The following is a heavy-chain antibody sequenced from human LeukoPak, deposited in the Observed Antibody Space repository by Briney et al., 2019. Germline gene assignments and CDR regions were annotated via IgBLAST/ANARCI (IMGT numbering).Heavy chain of an antibody. CDR2: IYPGDSDT. V-gene: IGHV5-51*01. J-gene: IGHJ6*03. Sequence: GESLKISCKGSGYSFTSYWSGWVRQMPGKGLEWMGIIYPGDSDTRYSPSFQGQVTISADKSISTAYLQWSSLKASDTAMYYCARRVQDSSGYQGYYYYYMDVWGKGTTVTVSS. D-gene: IGHD3-22*01. CDR3: ARRVQDSSGYQGYYYYYMDV. CDR1: GYSFTSYW.